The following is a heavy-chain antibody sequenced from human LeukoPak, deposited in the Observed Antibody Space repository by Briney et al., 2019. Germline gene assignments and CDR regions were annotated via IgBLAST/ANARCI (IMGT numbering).Heavy chain of an antibody. CDR1: GFTFSSYS. J-gene: IGHJ4*02. Sequence: GGSLRLSCAASGFTFSSYSMNWVRQAPGKGLEWVSYISGGSSTIYYADSVKGRFTISRDNAKNSLYLQMNSLRAEDTAVYYCAGPQTGGQGTLVTVSS. V-gene: IGHV3-48*01. CDR3: AGPQT. CDR2: ISGGSSTI.